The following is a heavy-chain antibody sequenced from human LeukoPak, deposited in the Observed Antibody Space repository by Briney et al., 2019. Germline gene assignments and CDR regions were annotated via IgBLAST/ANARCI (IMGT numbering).Heavy chain of an antibody. CDR1: GGSIRSSNFY. V-gene: IGHV4-39*01. D-gene: IGHD1-26*01. CDR2: IYYSEST. Sequence: SETLSLTCTVSGGSIRSSNFYWGWIGQPPGKGLEWIESIYYSESTYYNPSLKSRVTISVDTSKNQFSLMLSSVTAADTAVYYCVRRVVGATWEYWGQGTLVTVSS. CDR3: VRRVVGATWEY. J-gene: IGHJ4*02.